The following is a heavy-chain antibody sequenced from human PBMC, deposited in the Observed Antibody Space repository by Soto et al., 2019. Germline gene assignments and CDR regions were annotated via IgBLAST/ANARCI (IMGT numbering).Heavy chain of an antibody. CDR3: ACWGHIVPVAPSDFDR. Sequence: GGSLRLSCAASGFPFTNYWMNWVRQTPGKGLMWVSRISPDGSDVGYADSVEGRFTVSRDNAKNTLYLQMYSLRAEDTAMYYCACWGHIVPVAPSDFDRWGPGTLVTVSS. CDR2: ISPDGSDV. D-gene: IGHD2-8*02. V-gene: IGHV3-74*01. J-gene: IGHJ4*02. CDR1: GFPFTNYW.